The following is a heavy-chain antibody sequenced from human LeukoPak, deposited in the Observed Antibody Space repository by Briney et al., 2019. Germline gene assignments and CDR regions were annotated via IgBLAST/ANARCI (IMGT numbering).Heavy chain of an antibody. CDR2: IYENGGTT. Sequence: PGGSLRLSCVGSGFTFRSHAMNWVRQAPGKGLEFVSGIYENGGTTYYADSVKGRFSISRDNSKNTLYLQMDSLRGEDTAVYYCAKDFRIGYSAHFDYWGQGALVTVSS. V-gene: IGHV3-23*01. D-gene: IGHD2-21*01. CDR3: AKDFRIGYSAHFDY. CDR1: GFTFRSHA. J-gene: IGHJ4*02.